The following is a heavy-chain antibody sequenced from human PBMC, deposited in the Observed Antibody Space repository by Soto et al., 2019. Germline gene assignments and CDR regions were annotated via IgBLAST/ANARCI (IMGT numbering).Heavy chain of an antibody. Sequence: DVQLLESGGDLVQPGESLRLSCVASGFTFSSYAMNWVRQAPGMGLEWVSTISGSGSSIYYADSVKGRFAISRDNSTNTLFLQMRRLRVEDTAIYYCVKMISYGYDYLDYLGQGTLVTVSS. CDR2: ISGSGSSI. V-gene: IGHV3-23*01. CDR3: VKMISYGYDYLDY. CDR1: GFTFSSYA. D-gene: IGHD5-18*01. J-gene: IGHJ4*02.